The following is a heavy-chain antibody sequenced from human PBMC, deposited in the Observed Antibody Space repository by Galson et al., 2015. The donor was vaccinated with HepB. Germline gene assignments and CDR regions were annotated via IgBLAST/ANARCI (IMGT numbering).Heavy chain of an antibody. J-gene: IGHJ5*02. CDR3: ASLMYYDFWSGSEYKWFDP. D-gene: IGHD3-3*01. CDR1: GFTFSSYT. CDR2: ITSGSSHI. Sequence: SLRLSCAASGFTFSSYTMNWVRQAPGKGLEWVASITSGSSHIYYADSVKGRFAISRDNAKNSLYLQMNSLRAEDTAVYYCASLMYYDFWSGSEYKWFDPWGQGTLVTVSS. V-gene: IGHV3-21*01.